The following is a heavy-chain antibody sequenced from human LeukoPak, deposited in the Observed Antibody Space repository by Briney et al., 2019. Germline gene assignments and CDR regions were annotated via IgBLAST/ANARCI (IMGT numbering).Heavy chain of an antibody. D-gene: IGHD3-22*01. V-gene: IGHV4-38-2*01. CDR2: IYHSGST. Sequence: PSETLSLTCAVSGYSISSGYYWGWIRQPPGKGLEWIGSIYHSGSTYYNPSLKSRVTISVDTSKNQFSLKLSSVTAADTAVYYCARVTMIVASDAFDYWGQGTLVTVSS. J-gene: IGHJ4*02. CDR3: ARVTMIVASDAFDY. CDR1: GYSISSGYY.